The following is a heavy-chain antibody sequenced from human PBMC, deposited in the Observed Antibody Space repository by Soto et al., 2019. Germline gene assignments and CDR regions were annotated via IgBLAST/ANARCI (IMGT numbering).Heavy chain of an antibody. CDR3: ARSPPLTVTAGPLYYYYGMDV. J-gene: IGHJ6*02. CDR2: IIPIFGTA. V-gene: IGHV1-69*13. Sequence: ASVKVSCKASGGTFSSYAISWVLQAPGQGLEWMGGIIPIFGTANYAQKFQGRVTITADESTSTAYMELSSLRSEDTAVYYCARSPPLTVTAGPLYYYYGMDVWGQGTTVTVSS. D-gene: IGHD4-17*01. CDR1: GGTFSSYA.